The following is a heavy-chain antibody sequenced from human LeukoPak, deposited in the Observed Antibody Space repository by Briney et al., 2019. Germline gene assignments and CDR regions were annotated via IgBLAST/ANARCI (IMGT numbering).Heavy chain of an antibody. CDR3: ARGSPYYGSGSYYKN. CDR1: GGSFSGYY. Sequence: SETLSLTCAVYGGSFSGYYWSWIRQPPGKGLEWIGEINHSGSTNYNPSLKSRVTISVDTSKNQFSLKLSSVTAADTAVYYCARGSPYYGSGSYYKNWGQGTLVTVSS. V-gene: IGHV4-34*01. D-gene: IGHD3-10*01. J-gene: IGHJ4*02. CDR2: INHSGST.